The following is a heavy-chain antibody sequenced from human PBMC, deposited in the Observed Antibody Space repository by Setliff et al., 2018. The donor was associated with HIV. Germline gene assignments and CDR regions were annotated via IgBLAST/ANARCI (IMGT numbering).Heavy chain of an antibody. V-gene: IGHV4-4*08. CDR3: ARGYYDSNVYYFPGY. D-gene: IGHD3-22*01. CDR1: GGSISSYS. J-gene: IGHJ4*02. CDR2: IYTSGST. Sequence: PSETLSLTCTVSGGSISSYSWSWIRQPPGKGLEWIGYIYTSGSTNYNPSLKSRVTISVDTSENQFSLKLTSVTAADTAIYYCARGYYDSNVYYFPGYWGQGTLVTVSS.